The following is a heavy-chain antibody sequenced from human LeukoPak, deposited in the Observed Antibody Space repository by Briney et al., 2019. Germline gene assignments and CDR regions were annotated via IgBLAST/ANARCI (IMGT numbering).Heavy chain of an antibody. CDR1: GGSFSGYY. D-gene: IGHD1-1*01. CDR3: ANPSTQ. Sequence: SETLSLTCAVYGGSFSGYYWSWIRQPPGKGLEWIGEINHSGSTNYNPSLKSRVSISVGTSKSQFSLKLSSVTAADTAVYYCANPSTQWGQGILVTVSS. J-gene: IGHJ4*02. CDR2: INHSGST. V-gene: IGHV4-34*01.